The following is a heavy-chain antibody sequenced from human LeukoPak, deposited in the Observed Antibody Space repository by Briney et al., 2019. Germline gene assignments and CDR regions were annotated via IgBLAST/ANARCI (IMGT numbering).Heavy chain of an antibody. V-gene: IGHV3-30*04. J-gene: IGHJ4*02. CDR3: ARDSEGGSYYFDY. D-gene: IGHD3-16*01. CDR1: GFTFSSYA. Sequence: PGGSLRLSCAASGFTFSSYAMHWVRQAPGKGLEWVAVISYDGSNKYYADSVKGRFTISRDNSKNTLYLQMNSLRAEDTAVYYCARDSEGGSYYFDYWGQGTLVTVSS. CDR2: ISYDGSNK.